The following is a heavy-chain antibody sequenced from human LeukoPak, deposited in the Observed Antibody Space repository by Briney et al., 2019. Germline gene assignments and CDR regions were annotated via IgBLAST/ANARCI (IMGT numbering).Heavy chain of an antibody. Sequence: PSETLSLTCTVSGGSISSSSYYWGWIRQPPGKGLEWIGSIYYSGSTYYNPSLKSRVTISVDTSKNQFSLKLSSVTAADTAVYYCARSRFGELFYYFDYWGQGTLVTVSS. CDR3: ARSRFGELFYYFDY. D-gene: IGHD3-10*01. CDR2: IYYSGST. J-gene: IGHJ4*02. V-gene: IGHV4-39*07. CDR1: GGSISSSSYY.